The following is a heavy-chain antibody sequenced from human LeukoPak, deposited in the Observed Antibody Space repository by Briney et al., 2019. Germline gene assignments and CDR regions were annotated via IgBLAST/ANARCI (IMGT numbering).Heavy chain of an antibody. J-gene: IGHJ3*02. D-gene: IGHD4-11*01. CDR1: GFTVSTNY. Sequence: GGSLRLSCAASGFTVSTNYMIWVRQAPGKGLEWVSVIYSGGSTYYADSVKGRFTISRDNAKNSLYLQMNSLSAEDTAVYYCARAQKYSYDAFDIWGQGTMVTVSS. V-gene: IGHV3-53*01. CDR2: IYSGGST. CDR3: ARAQKYSYDAFDI.